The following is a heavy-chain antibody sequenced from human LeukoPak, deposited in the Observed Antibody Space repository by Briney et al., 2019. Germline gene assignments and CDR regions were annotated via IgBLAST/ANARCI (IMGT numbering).Heavy chain of an antibody. V-gene: IGHV4-59*08. CDR2: IYYSGST. CDR3: ARLTDRYFDL. Sequence: SETLSLTCTVSGDSISSYYWSWIRQPPGEGLERIGYIYYSGSTNYNPSLKSRVTISVDTSKNQFSLKLSFVTAADTAVYYCARLTDRYFDLWGRGTLVTVSS. CDR1: GDSISSYY. J-gene: IGHJ2*01.